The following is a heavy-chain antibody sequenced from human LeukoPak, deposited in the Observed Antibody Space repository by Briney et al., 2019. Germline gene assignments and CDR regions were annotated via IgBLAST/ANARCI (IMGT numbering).Heavy chain of an antibody. D-gene: IGHD3-22*01. J-gene: IGHJ3*02. CDR3: ATYYYDSSGYYPDAFDI. CDR2: IWYDGSNK. Sequence: GGSLRLSCAASGFTFSSNAMHWVRQAPGKGLEWVAVIWYDGSNKYYADSVKGRFTISRDNSKNTLYLQMNSLRAEDTAVYYCATYYYDSSGYYPDAFDIWGQGTMVTVSS. V-gene: IGHV3-33*01. CDR1: GFTFSSNA.